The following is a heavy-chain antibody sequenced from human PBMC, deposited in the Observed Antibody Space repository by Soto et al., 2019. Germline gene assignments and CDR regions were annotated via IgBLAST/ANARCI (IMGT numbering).Heavy chain of an antibody. D-gene: IGHD3-22*01. CDR3: ARNGFRDSSGYYPHYFDY. V-gene: IGHV3-30-3*01. CDR2: IAYDGSNK. CDR1: EFTFSSYA. Sequence: QVQLVESGGGVVQPGRSLRLSCVASEFTFSSYAMHWFGQAPGKGLEWVAVIAYDGSNKYYADSVKGRFTISRDNSKNTLYLQMNSLRSEDTAVYYCARNGFRDSSGYYPHYFDYWGQGTLVTVSS. J-gene: IGHJ4*02.